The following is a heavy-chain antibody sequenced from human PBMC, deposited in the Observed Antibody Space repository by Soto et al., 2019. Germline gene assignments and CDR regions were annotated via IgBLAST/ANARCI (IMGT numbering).Heavy chain of an antibody. CDR2: INPSGGGT. D-gene: IGHD3-3*02. CDR3: ARPFRAHISIGAFDI. Sequence: GASVKVSCKASGYTFTSYYMHWVRQAPGQGLEWMGIINPSGGGTSYAQKFRGRVTMTRDTSTSTVYMELSSLRSEDTAVYYCARPFRAHISIGAFDIWGQGTMVTVSS. CDR1: GYTFTSYY. V-gene: IGHV1-46*01. J-gene: IGHJ3*02.